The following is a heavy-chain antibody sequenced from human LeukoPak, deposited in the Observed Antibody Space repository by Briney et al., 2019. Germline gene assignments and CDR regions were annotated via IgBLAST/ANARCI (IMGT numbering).Heavy chain of an antibody. CDR2: LVAKNGGT. Sequence: ASVKVSCKASESIFTNLLIHWVRQAPGQGLEWMGWLVAKNGGTRYAQNFQGRVTMTRDTSIRTAYMELSGLRSDDTAVYYCAREGVDFDSWGQGTMVTVSS. J-gene: IGHJ3*01. CDR3: AREGVDFDS. V-gene: IGHV1-2*02. CDR1: ESIFTNLL.